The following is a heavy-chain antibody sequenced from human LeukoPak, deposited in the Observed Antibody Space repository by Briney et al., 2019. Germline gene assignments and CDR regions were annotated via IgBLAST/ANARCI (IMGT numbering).Heavy chain of an antibody. J-gene: IGHJ4*02. CDR2: IYYSGST. V-gene: IGHV4-39*01. CDR3: ARVVTTSAFHFDY. CDR1: GGSISSSSYY. D-gene: IGHD5-12*01. Sequence: SETLSLTCTVSGGSISSSSYYWAWIRQPPGTGLEWIGSIYYSGSTYYNPSLKSRVTISVDTSKNQFSLKLSSVTAADTAVYYCARVVTTSAFHFDYWGQGTLVTVPS.